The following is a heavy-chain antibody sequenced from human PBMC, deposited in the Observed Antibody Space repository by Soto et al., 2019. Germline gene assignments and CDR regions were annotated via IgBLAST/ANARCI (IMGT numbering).Heavy chain of an antibody. V-gene: IGHV3-74*01. CDR3: ASRRRYGSGTTRLDDAFDI. Sequence: GGSLRLSCAASGFTFSSYWMHWVRQAPGKGLVWVSRINSDGSSTSYADSVKGRFTISRDNAKNTLYLQMNSLRAEDTAVYYCASRRRYGSGTTRLDDAFDIWGQGTMVTVSS. CDR1: GFTFSSYW. CDR2: INSDGSST. D-gene: IGHD3-10*01. J-gene: IGHJ3*02.